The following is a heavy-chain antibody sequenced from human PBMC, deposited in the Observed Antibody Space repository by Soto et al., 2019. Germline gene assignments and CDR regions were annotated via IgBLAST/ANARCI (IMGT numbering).Heavy chain of an antibody. Sequence: EVQLLESGGGLVRPGGSLRLSCAASGFSFTSYALSWVRQAPGKGLEWVSTISGGDGKTYYADSVKGRFSISRDTSKTTLYLQMNSLRVEDTAVYYCARWSFLDYWGQGTRVTVS. J-gene: IGHJ4*02. CDR3: ARWSFLDY. V-gene: IGHV3-23*01. CDR2: ISGGDGKT. CDR1: GFSFTSYA. D-gene: IGHD1-26*01.